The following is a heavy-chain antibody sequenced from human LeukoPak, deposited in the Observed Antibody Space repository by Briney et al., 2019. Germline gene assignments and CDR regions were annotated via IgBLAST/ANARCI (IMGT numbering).Heavy chain of an antibody. CDR2: IYTSGST. J-gene: IGHJ4*02. V-gene: IGHV4-61*02. CDR1: GGSISSGSYC. Sequence: SETLSLTCTVSGGSISSGSYCWRWIRQPAGKGLEWIGGIYTSGSTIYSPSLKSRVTISVATSKNLFSLKLSSVTASDTAVYYCARDRTAMAREPVYFDYWGQGTLVTVSS. D-gene: IGHD5-18*01. CDR3: ARDRTAMAREPVYFDY.